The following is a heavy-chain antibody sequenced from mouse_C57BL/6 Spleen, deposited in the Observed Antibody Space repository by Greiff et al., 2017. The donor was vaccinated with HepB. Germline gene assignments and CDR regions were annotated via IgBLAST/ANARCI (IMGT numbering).Heavy chain of an antibody. CDR3: ARELGRDWYFDV. Sequence: QVHVKQPGAELVKPGASVKMSCKASGYTFTSYWITWVKQRPGQGLEWIGDIYPGSGSTNYNEKFKSKATLTVDTSSSTAYMQLSSLTSEDSAVYYCARELGRDWYFDVWGTGTTVTVSS. V-gene: IGHV1-55*01. J-gene: IGHJ1*03. CDR2: IYPGSGST. D-gene: IGHD4-1*01. CDR1: GYTFTSYW.